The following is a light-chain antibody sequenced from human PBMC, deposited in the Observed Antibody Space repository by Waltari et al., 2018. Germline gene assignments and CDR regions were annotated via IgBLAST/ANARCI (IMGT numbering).Light chain of an antibody. J-gene: IGLJ3*02. CDR3: QSYDSSLSGLWV. V-gene: IGLV1-40*01. Sequence: QSVLTQPPSVSGAPGQRVTISCTGSSSNIGAGYDVHWYQQLPGTAPKLLIYGNSNRPSGVPDQFSGSKSGTSASLAITGLQAEDEADYYCQSYDSSLSGLWVFGGGTKLTVL. CDR2: GNS. CDR1: SSNIGAGYD.